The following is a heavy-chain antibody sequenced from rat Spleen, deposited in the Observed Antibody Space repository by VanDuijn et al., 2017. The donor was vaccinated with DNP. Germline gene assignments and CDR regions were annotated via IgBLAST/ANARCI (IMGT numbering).Heavy chain of an antibody. J-gene: IGHJ2*01. CDR1: GFSLTDYS. Sequence: QVQLKESGPGLVQPSQTLSLTCTVSGFSLTDYSVHWVRQPPGKGLEWLGRIRANGITDYNSGLKSRLTISRDTSKSQGFLKMNSLQTEDTAIYFCAREGTLMVVGFFDYWGRGVMVTVSS. CDR2: IRANGIT. D-gene: IGHD1-12*02. V-gene: IGHV2-19*01. CDR3: AREGTLMVVGFFDY.